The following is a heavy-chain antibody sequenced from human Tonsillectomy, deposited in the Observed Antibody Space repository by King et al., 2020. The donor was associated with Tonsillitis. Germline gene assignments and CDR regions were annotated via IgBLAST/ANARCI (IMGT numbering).Heavy chain of an antibody. Sequence: ESQLVQSGRGLVQPGGSLRLSCAASGFTVSSNYMSWVRQAPGKGLEWVSVIYSGGSTYYADSVKGRFTISRDNSKNTLYLQMNSLRAEDTAVYYCARVKQSHSGYYFDYWGQGTLVTVSS. CDR2: IYSGGST. CDR3: ARVKQSHSGYYFDY. V-gene: IGHV3-66*01. J-gene: IGHJ4*02. D-gene: IGHD3-22*01. CDR1: GFTVSSNY.